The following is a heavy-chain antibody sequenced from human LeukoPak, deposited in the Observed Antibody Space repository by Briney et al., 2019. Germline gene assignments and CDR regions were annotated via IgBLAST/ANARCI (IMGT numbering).Heavy chain of an antibody. CDR1: GGSITSYY. CDR2: IHYSGNT. D-gene: IGHD5-24*01. V-gene: IGHV4-59*01. CDR3: ARGGRDGYRVSWFDP. Sequence: SETLSLTCTVSGGSITSYYWSWIRQPPGKGLEWIGYIHYSGNTNYNPPLKSRVTISGDTSKNQFSLKLTSVTAADTAVYYCARGGRDGYRVSWFDPWGQGTLVTVSS. J-gene: IGHJ5*02.